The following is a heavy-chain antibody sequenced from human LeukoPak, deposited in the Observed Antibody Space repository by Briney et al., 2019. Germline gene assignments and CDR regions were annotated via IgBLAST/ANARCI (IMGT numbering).Heavy chain of an antibody. D-gene: IGHD6-19*01. CDR2: ISSSSSTI. V-gene: IGHV3-48*04. J-gene: IGHJ4*02. CDR3: ARDPRGYSSPYFDY. Sequence: PGGSLRLSCAASGFTFSSYSMNWVRQAPGKGLEWVSYISSSSSTIYYADSVKGRFTISRDNAKNSLYLQMNSLRAEDTAVYYCARDPRGYSSPYFDYWGQGTLVTVSS. CDR1: GFTFSSYS.